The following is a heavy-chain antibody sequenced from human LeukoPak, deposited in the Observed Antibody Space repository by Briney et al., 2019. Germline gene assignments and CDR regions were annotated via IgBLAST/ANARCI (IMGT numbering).Heavy chain of an antibody. CDR1: GFTFSTYT. D-gene: IGHD6-13*01. CDR3: ARDRSQQGFDY. J-gene: IGHJ4*02. Sequence: GGSLRLSCAASGFTFSTYTMNWVRQAPGKGLEWVSSISNSGTYIYYADSVKGRFTISRDNAKNSLYLQMNSLRAEDTAVYYCARDRSQQGFDYWGQGTLATVSS. CDR2: ISNSGTYI. V-gene: IGHV3-21*01.